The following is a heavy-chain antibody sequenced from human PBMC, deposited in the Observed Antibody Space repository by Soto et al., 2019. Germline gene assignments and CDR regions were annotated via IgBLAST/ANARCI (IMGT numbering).Heavy chain of an antibody. CDR3: ARGTVNFDY. CDR2: FNRSGGT. V-gene: IGHV4-34*01. Sequence: SSETLSLTCAGYVGSLSGYYWSWIRQPPGEWLEGVGEFNRSGGTNXXPSLKSRVXISVDTSKNQFXLNLSXVTSADTAVYYCARGTVNFDYWGQGTLVTVSS. J-gene: IGHJ4*02. D-gene: IGHD2-21*02. CDR1: VGSLSGYY.